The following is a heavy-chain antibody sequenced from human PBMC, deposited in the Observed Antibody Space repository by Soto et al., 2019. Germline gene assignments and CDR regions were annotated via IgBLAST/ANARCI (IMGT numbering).Heavy chain of an antibody. J-gene: IGHJ4*02. CDR2: ISYDGSNK. CDR1: GFTFSSYA. CDR3: ARESAYCGGDCYCDY. V-gene: IGHV3-30-3*01. Sequence: QVQLVESGGGVVQPGRSLRLSCAASGFTFSSYAMHWVRQAPGKGLEWVAVISYDGSNKYYADSVKGRFTISRDNSKNPLYRPMNSLRAEEAAVYYCARESAYCGGDCYCDYWGQGTLVTVSS. D-gene: IGHD2-21*02.